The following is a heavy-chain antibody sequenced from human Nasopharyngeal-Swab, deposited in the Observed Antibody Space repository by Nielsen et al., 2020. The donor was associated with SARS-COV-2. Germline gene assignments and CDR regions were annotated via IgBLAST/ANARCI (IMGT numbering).Heavy chain of an antibody. CDR2: IYYSGST. CDR1: GGSISSYY. Sequence: SETLSLTCTVSGGSISSYYWSWIRQPPGKGLEWIGYIYYSGSTNYNPSLKSRVTISVDTSKNQFSLKLSSVTAADTAVHYCASIPRIAAAGARYFDYWGQGTLVTVSS. J-gene: IGHJ4*02. CDR3: ASIPRIAAAGARYFDY. V-gene: IGHV4-59*01. D-gene: IGHD6-13*01.